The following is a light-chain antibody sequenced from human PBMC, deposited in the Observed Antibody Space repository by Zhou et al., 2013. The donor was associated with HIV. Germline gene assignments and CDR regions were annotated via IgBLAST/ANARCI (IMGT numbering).Light chain of an antibody. V-gene: IGKV1-NL1*01. Sequence: DIQMTQSPSSLSASVGDRVTITCRASQVITNALAWYQQKPGKAPKLLLHGAITLEGGVPPRFSGSGSGMDYTLTISSLQPEDFATYFCQQYYNWPPLTFGGGTKGGD. CDR1: QVITNA. CDR3: QQYYNWPPLT. J-gene: IGKJ4*01. CDR2: GAI.